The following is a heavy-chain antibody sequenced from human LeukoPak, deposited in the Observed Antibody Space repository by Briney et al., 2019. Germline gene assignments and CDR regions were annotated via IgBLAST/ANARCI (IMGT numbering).Heavy chain of an antibody. CDR1: GGSISSYY. CDR2: IYYSGST. J-gene: IGHJ6*03. Sequence: SETLSLTCTVSGGSISSYYWSWIRQPPGKGLEWIGYIYYSGSTNYNPSLKSRVTISVDTSKNQFSLKLSSVTAADTAVYYCARAMYSSSWYGYYYYMDVWGKGTTVTVSS. D-gene: IGHD6-13*01. CDR3: ARAMYSSSWYGYYYYMDV. V-gene: IGHV4-59*01.